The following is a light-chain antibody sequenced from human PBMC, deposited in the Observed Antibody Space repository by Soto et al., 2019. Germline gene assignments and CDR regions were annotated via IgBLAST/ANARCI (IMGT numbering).Light chain of an antibody. CDR1: QSVSSK. Sequence: IARTQSPATLSVSPGERHTLSCMVSQSVSSKLAWYQQKPGQAPRLLIDDACTRATGIAARFSGSGSGTEFTLTISSLQSEDFAIYYCQMYNSWPYTFGQVTQVDIK. V-gene: IGKV3-15*01. CDR3: QMYNSWPYT. J-gene: IGKJ2*01. CDR2: DAC.